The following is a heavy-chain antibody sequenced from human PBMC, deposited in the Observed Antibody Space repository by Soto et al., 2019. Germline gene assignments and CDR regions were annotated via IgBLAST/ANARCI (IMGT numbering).Heavy chain of an antibody. V-gene: IGHV4-39*01. Sequence: SETLSLTCTVSGGSISSSSYYWGWIRQPPGKGLERIGSIYYSGSTYYNPSLKSPVTKSVDTSKNQFSLKLSSVTAADTAVYYCARLAVDDYFDYWGQGTLVTVSS. J-gene: IGHJ4*02. CDR3: ARLAVDDYFDY. CDR2: IYYSGST. D-gene: IGHD2-15*01. CDR1: GGSISSSSYY.